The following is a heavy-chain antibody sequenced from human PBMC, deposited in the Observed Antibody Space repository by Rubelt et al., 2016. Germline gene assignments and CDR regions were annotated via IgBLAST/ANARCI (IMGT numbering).Heavy chain of an antibody. CDR1: GDSISSGIYY. CDR2: IYYSGST. CDR3: ARRSRPARYFDY. J-gene: IGHJ4*02. V-gene: IGHV4-39*01. D-gene: IGHD3-10*01. Sequence: QLQLQESGPGLVKPSETLSLICTVSGDSISSGIYYWGWIRQPPGKGLEWIGSIYYSGSTYYNPSIKGRVTISVDTAKNQFSLKLSSVTAAETAVYYCARRSRPARYFDYWGQGALVTVSS.